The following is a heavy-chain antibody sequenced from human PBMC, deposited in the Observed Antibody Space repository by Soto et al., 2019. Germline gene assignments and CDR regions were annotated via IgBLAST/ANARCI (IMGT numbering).Heavy chain of an antibody. D-gene: IGHD2-15*01. Sequence: SVKVSCKASGGTFSSYAISWVRQAPGQGLEWMGGIIPIFGTANYAQKFQGRVTITADESASTAYMELSSLRSEDTAVYYCARSPCSGGSCSSRYFDYWGQGTLVTVSS. CDR1: GGTFSSYA. CDR3: ARSPCSGGSCSSRYFDY. V-gene: IGHV1-69*13. CDR2: IIPIFGTA. J-gene: IGHJ4*02.